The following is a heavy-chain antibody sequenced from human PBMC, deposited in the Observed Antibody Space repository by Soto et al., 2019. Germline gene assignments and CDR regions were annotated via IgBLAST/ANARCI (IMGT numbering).Heavy chain of an antibody. CDR3: AKTGAGGDYVFDY. CDR1: GFTFSSYA. CDR2: ISVSGGST. D-gene: IGHD4-17*01. V-gene: IGHV3-23*01. Sequence: GGSLRLSCAASGFTFSSYAMSWVRQAPGKGLEWVSAISVSGGSTYYADSVKGRFTISRDNSMNTLYLQMNSLRAEDTAVYYCAKTGAGGDYVFDYWGQGTLVTVSS. J-gene: IGHJ4*02.